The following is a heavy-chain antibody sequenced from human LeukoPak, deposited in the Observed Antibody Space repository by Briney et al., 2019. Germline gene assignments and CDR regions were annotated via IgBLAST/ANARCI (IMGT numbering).Heavy chain of an antibody. CDR2: INHSGST. CDR1: GGSFSGYY. CDR3: ARTYLMAYFDY. V-gene: IGHV4-34*01. Sequence: SETLSLTCAVYGGSFSGYYWSWIRQPPGKGLEWIGEINHSGSTNYNPSLKSRATISLDTSKNQFSLNLNSVTVADTAVYYCARTYLMAYFDYWGQGTLVTVSS. D-gene: IGHD3-16*01. J-gene: IGHJ4*02.